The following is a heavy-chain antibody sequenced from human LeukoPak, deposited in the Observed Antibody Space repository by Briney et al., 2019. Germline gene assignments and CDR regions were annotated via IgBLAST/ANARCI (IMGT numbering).Heavy chain of an antibody. CDR2: INPSGGST. J-gene: IGHJ6*02. CDR1: GYTFTSYY. D-gene: IGHD6-13*01. Sequence: ASVKVSCKASGYTFTSYYMHWVRQAPGQGLEWMGIINPSGGSTSYAQKFQGRVTMTRDTSTSTVYMELSSLRSEDTAVYYCARAGIPLAAADFWVFYYYYGMDVWGQGTTVTVSS. V-gene: IGHV1-46*01. CDR3: ARAGIPLAAADFWVFYYYYGMDV.